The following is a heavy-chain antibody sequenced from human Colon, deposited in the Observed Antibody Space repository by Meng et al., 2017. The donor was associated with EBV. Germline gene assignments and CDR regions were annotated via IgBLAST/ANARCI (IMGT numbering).Heavy chain of an antibody. CDR2: IFHSGST. D-gene: IGHD6-13*01. CDR1: GGSISSGVYS. V-gene: IGHV4-30-2*01. J-gene: IGHJ4*02. Sequence: QLHLQESGYVPVKPSQTLSLTGVVSGGSISSGVYSWTWIRQPPVKGLEWIGHIFHSGSTYSNPSLKSRVTISVDRSKNQFSLRLSSVTAADTAVYYCAREAQQSGYFDPWGPGTLVTVSS. CDR3: AREAQQSGYFDP.